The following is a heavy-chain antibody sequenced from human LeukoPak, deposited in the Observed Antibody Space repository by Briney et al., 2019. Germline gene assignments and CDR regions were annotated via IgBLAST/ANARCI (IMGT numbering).Heavy chain of an antibody. CDR1: GYSFTDYD. D-gene: IGHD5-12*01. V-gene: IGHV1-8*01. CDR3: AGGWEPYDYFFDP. Sequence: ASVTVSFTASGYSFTDYDINWVRQTTGQGLKWMGWMNPNSGNTDYAQNFQGRVTMTRDTSTSTAYMELSGLRSEDTAIYYCAGGWEPYDYFFDPWGQGTLVIVSS. CDR2: MNPNSGNT. J-gene: IGHJ5*02.